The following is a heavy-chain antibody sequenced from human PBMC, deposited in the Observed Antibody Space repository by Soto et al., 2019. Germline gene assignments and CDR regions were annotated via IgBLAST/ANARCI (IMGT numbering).Heavy chain of an antibody. V-gene: IGHV3-30*18. CDR3: AKDLQSYGDYDYYCYGMDV. J-gene: IGHJ6*02. CDR2: ISYDGTNK. Sequence: QVQLVESGGGEVQPGRSLTISCAASGFTFSTYGMHWVRQTPGKGLEWVAVISYDGTNKFYSDSVKGRFTISRDNFKNTRTLQMNRLRADDTAVYSCAKDLQSYGDYDYYCYGMDVGGLGTRVTVSS. D-gene: IGHD4-17*01. CDR1: GFTFSTYG.